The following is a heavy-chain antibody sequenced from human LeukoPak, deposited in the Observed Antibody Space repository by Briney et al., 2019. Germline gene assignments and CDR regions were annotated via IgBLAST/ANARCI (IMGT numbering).Heavy chain of an antibody. J-gene: IGHJ3*02. CDR2: IKPDGDEK. Sequence: GGSLRLSCAASEFSFSIYWMSWVRLAPGKGLEWVANIKPDGDEKYYVDSVKGRFTISRDNAKNSLYLEMNTLRAEDTAVYYCARDASSGTYFSYAFDMWGQGTAVTVSS. D-gene: IGHD1-26*01. CDR3: ARDASSGTYFSYAFDM. V-gene: IGHV3-7*01. CDR1: EFSFSIYW.